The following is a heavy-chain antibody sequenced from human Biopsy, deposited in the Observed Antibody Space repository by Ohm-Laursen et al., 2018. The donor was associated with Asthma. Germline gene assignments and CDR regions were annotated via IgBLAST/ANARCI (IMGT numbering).Heavy chain of an antibody. J-gene: IGHJ4*02. V-gene: IGHV4-59*01. CDR2: IYYSGST. D-gene: IGHD2-21*02. CDR1: GGSISSDY. CDR3: ARGISRVTGLFDHFDA. Sequence: TLSLTWTVSGGSISSDYWSCIRQPPGKGLEWIGHIYYSGSTNYQPSLKSRVTISVDTSKNQFSLKLRSVTAADAAVYYCARGISRVTGLFDHFDAWGQGTLVTVSS.